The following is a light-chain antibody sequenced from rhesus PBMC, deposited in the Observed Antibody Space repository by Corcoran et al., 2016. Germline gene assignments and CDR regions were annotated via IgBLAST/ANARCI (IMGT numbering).Light chain of an antibody. CDR3: QHGYGTPYS. Sequence: DIQMTQSPSSLSASVGDTVTITCRASQGISNNLAWYQQKPGKSPKLLIYYASTLQSGVPSRFSGSGSGTDFTITISSRQPEDFATYYCQHGYGTPYSFGQGTKVEIK. CDR2: YAS. J-gene: IGKJ2*01. V-gene: IGKV1S15*01. CDR1: QGISNN.